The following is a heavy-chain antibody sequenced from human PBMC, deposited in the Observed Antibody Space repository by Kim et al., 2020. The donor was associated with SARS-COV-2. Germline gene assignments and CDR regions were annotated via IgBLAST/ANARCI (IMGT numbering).Heavy chain of an antibody. Sequence: SPSSQGHVTISADKSISTAYLQWSSLKASDTAMYYCARRIFYYYYGMDVWGQGTTVTVSS. D-gene: IGHD5-18*01. J-gene: IGHJ6*02. V-gene: IGHV5-10-1*01. CDR3: ARRIFYYYYGMDV.